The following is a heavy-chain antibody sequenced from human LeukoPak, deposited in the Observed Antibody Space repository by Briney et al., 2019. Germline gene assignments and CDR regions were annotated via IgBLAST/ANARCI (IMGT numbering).Heavy chain of an antibody. Sequence: GGSLRLSCTASGFTFSHAWMSWVRQAPGKGLEWVGRIKSKIDGGTTDYAAPVKGKFTISRDNSENTLYLQMYSLRAEDTAVYYCARVRDSSSWSPHGYWGQGTLVTVSS. CDR1: GFTFSHAW. D-gene: IGHD6-13*01. J-gene: IGHJ4*02. CDR2: IKSKIDGGTT. CDR3: ARVRDSSSWSPHGY. V-gene: IGHV3-15*01.